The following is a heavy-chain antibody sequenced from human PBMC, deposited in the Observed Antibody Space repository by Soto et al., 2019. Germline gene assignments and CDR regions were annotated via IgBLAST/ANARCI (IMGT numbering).Heavy chain of an antibody. CDR2: ITYAGSKK. CDR3: ASGAAPPLTDYYYYGMDV. CDR1: GFTFSNYA. J-gene: IGHJ6*02. V-gene: IGHV3-30-3*01. D-gene: IGHD3-10*01. Sequence: QVQLVESGAGVVQPGRSLRLSCAASGFTFSNYAMHWVRQAPGKGLEWVAMITYAGSKKYYADSVKGRITISRDNSKNPLYMHMDNLRTEDAAVYYCASGAAPPLTDYYYYGMDVWGRGTTVAVSS.